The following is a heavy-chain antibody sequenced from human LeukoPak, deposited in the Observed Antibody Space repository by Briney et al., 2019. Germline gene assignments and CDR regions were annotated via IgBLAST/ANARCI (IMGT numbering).Heavy chain of an antibody. Sequence: PGRSLRLSCAPSGFTFSRYGMHWVRQAPGKGLEWVAVIWCDGSNKDYTDSVEGRFTISRDNSKNTLDLQMNSLRAEDTAVYYCAKDWRYCSGGTCYGAFDLWGQGTMVTVSS. CDR1: GFTFSRYG. D-gene: IGHD2-15*01. CDR2: IWCDGSNK. CDR3: AKDWRYCSGGTCYGAFDL. V-gene: IGHV3-33*06. J-gene: IGHJ3*01.